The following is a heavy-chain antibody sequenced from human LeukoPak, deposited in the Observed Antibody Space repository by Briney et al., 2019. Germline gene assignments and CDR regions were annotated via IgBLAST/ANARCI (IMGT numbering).Heavy chain of an antibody. J-gene: IGHJ1*01. CDR1: GFTFNTYA. Sequence: GGSLRLSCAASGFTFNTYAMTWVRQAPGKGLEWVAVVSGSGGDTKYADSVKGRLTISRDNAKNTVSLQMDSLRAEDTGVYYCARAPSEVGGYYPEYFRHWGQGTLVTVSS. CDR3: ARAPSEVGGYYPEYFRH. V-gene: IGHV3-23*01. CDR2: VSGSGGDT. D-gene: IGHD3-22*01.